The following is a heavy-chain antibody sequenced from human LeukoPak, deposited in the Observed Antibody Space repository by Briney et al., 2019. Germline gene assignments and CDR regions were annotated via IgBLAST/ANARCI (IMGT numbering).Heavy chain of an antibody. V-gene: IGHV3-21*01. CDR3: AREEGEYAFDI. D-gene: IGHD1-26*01. CDR1: GFTFSSYS. J-gene: IGHJ3*02. CDR2: ISSSSSYI. Sequence: GGSLRLSCAASGFTFSSYSMNWVRRAPGKGLEWVSSISSSSSYIYYADSVKGRFTISRDNAKNSLYLQMNSLRAEDTAVYYCAREEGEYAFDIWGQGTMVTVSS.